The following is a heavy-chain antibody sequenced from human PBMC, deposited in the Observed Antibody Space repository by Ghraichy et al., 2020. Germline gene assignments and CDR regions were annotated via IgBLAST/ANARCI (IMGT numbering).Heavy chain of an antibody. V-gene: IGHV3-23*01. D-gene: IGHD3-22*01. Sequence: GGSLRLSCAASGFTFSSYAMSWVRQAPGKGLEWVSAISGSGGSTYYADSVKGQFTISRDNSKNTLYLQMNSLRAEDTAVYYCAKDVYDYYDSSGYPYDWGQGTLVTVSS. CDR3: AKDVYDYYDSSGYPYD. CDR2: ISGSGGST. CDR1: GFTFSSYA. J-gene: IGHJ4*02.